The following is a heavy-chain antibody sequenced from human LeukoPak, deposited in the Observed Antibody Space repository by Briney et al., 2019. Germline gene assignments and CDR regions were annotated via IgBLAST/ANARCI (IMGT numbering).Heavy chain of an antibody. CDR2: INHSGST. Sequence: PSETLSLTCAVYGGSFSGYYWSWIRQPPGKGLEWIGEINHSGSTNYNPSLKSRVTISVDTSKNQFSLKLSSVTAADTAVYYCARGRYFTRSWFPIDYWGQGTLVTVSS. CDR3: ARGRYFTRSWFPIDY. J-gene: IGHJ4*02. CDR1: GGSFSGYY. D-gene: IGHD6-13*01. V-gene: IGHV4-34*01.